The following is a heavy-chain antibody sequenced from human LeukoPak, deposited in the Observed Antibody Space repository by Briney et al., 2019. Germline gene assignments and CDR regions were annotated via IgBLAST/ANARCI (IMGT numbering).Heavy chain of an antibody. CDR1: GFTFSSYS. CDR2: ISSSSSYI. J-gene: IGHJ5*02. CDR3: ATRPKGSCSSTSCIDWFDP. Sequence: PGGSLRLSCAASGFTFSSYSMNWVRQAPGKGLEWVSSISSSSSYIYYADSVKGRFTISRDNAKNSLYLQMNSLRAEDTAVYYCATRPKGSCSSTSCIDWFDPWGQGTLVTVSS. V-gene: IGHV3-21*01. D-gene: IGHD2-2*01.